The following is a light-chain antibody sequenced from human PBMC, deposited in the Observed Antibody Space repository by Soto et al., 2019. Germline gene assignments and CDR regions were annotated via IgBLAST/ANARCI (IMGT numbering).Light chain of an antibody. CDR1: QYVTNN. CDR2: HAS. V-gene: IGKV3-15*01. Sequence: EIVMTQSPGTVSVSPGERANLSCRASQYVTNNLAWYQQKPGQAPRLLIYHASIRATGIPARFSGSGSGTEFTLTISSLQSEDFAIYYCKQYNSRPITFGQGTRLEI. J-gene: IGKJ5*01. CDR3: KQYNSRPIT.